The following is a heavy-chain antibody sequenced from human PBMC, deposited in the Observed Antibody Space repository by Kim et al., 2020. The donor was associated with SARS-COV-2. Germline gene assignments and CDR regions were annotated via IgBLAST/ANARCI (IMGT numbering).Heavy chain of an antibody. V-gene: IGHV3-74*01. Sequence: GGSLRLSCEASGFTFRDYWMHWVRQAPGKGLVWVARINIDGRTTNYADSLKGRFTISRDNAKNTLYLEMNSLRVEDTGVYYCSRAFSSASGSYRSDTWGQGTLVTVSS. CDR3: SRAFSSASGSYRSDT. CDR2: INIDGRTT. CDR1: GFTFRDYW. D-gene: IGHD3-10*01. J-gene: IGHJ5*02.